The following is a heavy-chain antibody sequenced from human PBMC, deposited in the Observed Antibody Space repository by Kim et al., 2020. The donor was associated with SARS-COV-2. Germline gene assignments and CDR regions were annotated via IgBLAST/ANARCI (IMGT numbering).Heavy chain of an antibody. CDR1: GLTFSDYW. V-gene: IGHV3-7*01. CDR3: ASVWG. D-gene: IGHD3-16*01. CDR2: IKQDGSEK. Sequence: GGSLRLSCAVSGLTFSDYWMSWVRQAPGKGLEWVANIKQDGSEKYYVDSVRGRFTISRDNAKNSLYLQMNSLRAEATAVYYCASVWGWGQGTLVTVSS. J-gene: IGHJ4*01.